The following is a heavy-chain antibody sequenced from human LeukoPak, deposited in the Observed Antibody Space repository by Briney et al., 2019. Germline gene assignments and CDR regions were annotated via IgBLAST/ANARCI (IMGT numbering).Heavy chain of an antibody. V-gene: IGHV3-48*02. CDR1: GFTFSGYA. Sequence: RGSLRLSCAASGFTFSGYAMNWVRQAPGKGLEWVSHIYNSDTTYADSVKGRFTISRDNAKNSLYLQMNSLRDEDTAVYYCARDLHYAFDIWGQGTVVTASS. CDR3: ARDLHYAFDI. J-gene: IGHJ3*02. D-gene: IGHD3-10*01. CDR2: IYNSDTT.